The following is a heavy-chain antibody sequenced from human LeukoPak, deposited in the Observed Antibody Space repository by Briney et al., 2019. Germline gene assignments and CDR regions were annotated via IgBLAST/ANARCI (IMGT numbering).Heavy chain of an antibody. Sequence: SETLSLTCAVYGGSFSDYYWSWIRQPPGKGLEWIGEVNNSGDTNNNPSLERRVTMSVDTSKSQFSLRLRSVTAADTAVYYCARGSGRLHIYGSGTRGYFDYWGQGNLVTVSS. CDR1: GGSFSDYY. J-gene: IGHJ4*02. CDR3: ARGSGRLHIYGSGTRGYFDY. D-gene: IGHD3-10*01. CDR2: VNNSGDT. V-gene: IGHV4-34*01.